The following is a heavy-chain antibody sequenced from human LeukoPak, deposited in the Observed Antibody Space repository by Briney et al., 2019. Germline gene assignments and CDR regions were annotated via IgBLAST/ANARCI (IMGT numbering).Heavy chain of an antibody. Sequence: PGRSLRLSCAASGFTFSSYWMHWVRQAPGKGLVWVSRINSDGSSTSYADSVKGRFIISRDNAKNTLYLQINSLGAEGTAVYYCARLSGNLWGFDYWGQGTLVTVSS. CDR1: GFTFSSYW. CDR2: INSDGSST. J-gene: IGHJ4*02. D-gene: IGHD2/OR15-2a*01. V-gene: IGHV3-74*01. CDR3: ARLSGNLWGFDY.